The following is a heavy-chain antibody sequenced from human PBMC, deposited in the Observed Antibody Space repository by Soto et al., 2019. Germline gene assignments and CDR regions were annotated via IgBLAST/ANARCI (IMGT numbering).Heavy chain of an antibody. D-gene: IGHD6-13*01. CDR2: IYPGGSDT. V-gene: IGHV5-51*01. CDR1: GYSFTSYW. CDR3: ARTAAAGKYYYDVDV. J-gene: IGHJ6*02. Sequence: GESLKISCKGSGYSFTSYWIGWVRQMPGKGLEWMGIIYPGGSDTRYSPSFQGQVTISADKSISTAYLQWSSLKASDTAMYYCARTAAAGKYYYDVDVWGQGTTVTVSS.